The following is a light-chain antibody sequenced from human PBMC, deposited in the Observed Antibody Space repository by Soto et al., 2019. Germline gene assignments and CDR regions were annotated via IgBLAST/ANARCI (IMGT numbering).Light chain of an antibody. Sequence: EIVLTQSPGTLSLPPGERATLSCRASQSVSSSYLAWYQQKPGQAPRLLIYGASSRATGIPDRFSGSGSGTDFTLTISRLEPEDCAVYYCQQYGSSPWTFGQGTKVEIK. CDR3: QQYGSSPWT. CDR2: GAS. V-gene: IGKV3-20*01. J-gene: IGKJ1*01. CDR1: QSVSSSY.